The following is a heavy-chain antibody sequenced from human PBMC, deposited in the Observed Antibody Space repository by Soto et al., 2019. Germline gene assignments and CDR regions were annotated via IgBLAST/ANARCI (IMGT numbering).Heavy chain of an antibody. CDR2: IYYSGIT. J-gene: IGHJ5*02. V-gene: IGHV4-39*01. D-gene: IGHD6-13*01. CDR1: GGSISSSIYY. Sequence: SETLSLTCTVSGGSISSSIYYWGWIRHPPGKGLEWIGSIYYSGITYYNPSLKSRVTFSIDTSKTLISLKVRSVTAADTAVYYCARGSTWQGRDWFDPWGQGTLVTVSS. CDR3: ARGSTWQGRDWFDP.